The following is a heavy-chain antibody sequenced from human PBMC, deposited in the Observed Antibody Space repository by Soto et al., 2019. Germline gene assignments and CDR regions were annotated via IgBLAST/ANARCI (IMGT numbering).Heavy chain of an antibody. J-gene: IGHJ6*02. V-gene: IGHV3-30*03. Sequence: GWPLRLSCAASGFPFSRYGMHWVRPATGKGLEWVAVISYDGSNKYYADSVKGRFTISRDNSKNTLYLQMNSLRAEDTAVYYGAREEVRELLSYYGMDGWGQGTTVTISS. CDR1: GFPFSRYG. CDR2: ISYDGSNK. CDR3: AREEVRELLSYYGMDG. D-gene: IGHD1-26*01.